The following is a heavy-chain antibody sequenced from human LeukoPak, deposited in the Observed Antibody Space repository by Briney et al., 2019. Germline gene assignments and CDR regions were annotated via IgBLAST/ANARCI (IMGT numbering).Heavy chain of an antibody. J-gene: IGHJ4*02. CDR3: AKDIPQRIYSSGWYYFDY. V-gene: IGHV1-58*01. CDR2: IVVGSGNT. CDR1: GFTFTSSA. Sequence: SVKVSCKASGFTFTSSAVQWVRQARGQRLEWIGWIVVGSGNTNYAQKFQERVTITRDMSTSTAYMELSSLRSEDTAVYYCAKDIPQRIYSSGWYYFDYWGQGTLVTVSS. D-gene: IGHD6-19*01.